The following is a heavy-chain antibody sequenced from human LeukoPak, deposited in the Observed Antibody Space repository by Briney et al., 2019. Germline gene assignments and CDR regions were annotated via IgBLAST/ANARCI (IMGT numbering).Heavy chain of an antibody. CDR2: IKQDGIEK. Sequence: GGSLRLSCAASGVPFSSYWMSWVRQAPGKGLEWVANIKQDGIEKYYLDAVKGRFTISRDNSKNTLYLQMNSLRAEDTAMYYCARDQGGSTSYWGQGTLVTVSS. CDR1: GVPFSSYW. J-gene: IGHJ4*02. D-gene: IGHD2-2*01. V-gene: IGHV3-7*01. CDR3: ARDQGGSTSY.